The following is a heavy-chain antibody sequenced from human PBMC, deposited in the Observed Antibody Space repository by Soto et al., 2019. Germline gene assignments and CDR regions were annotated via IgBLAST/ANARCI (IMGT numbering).Heavy chain of an antibody. Sequence: GGSLRLSCAASGFTFSSYSMNWVRQAPGKGLEWVSYISSSSSTIYYADSVKGRFTITRDNAKNSLYLQMNSMRAEDTAVYYGARGGLTEDWYFDLWGRGTLVTVSS. CDR3: ARGGLTEDWYFDL. J-gene: IGHJ2*01. V-gene: IGHV3-48*04. D-gene: IGHD7-27*01. CDR1: GFTFSSYS. CDR2: ISSSSSTI.